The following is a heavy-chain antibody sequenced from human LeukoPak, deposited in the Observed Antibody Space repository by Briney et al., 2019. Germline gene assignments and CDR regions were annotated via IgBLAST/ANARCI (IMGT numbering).Heavy chain of an antibody. V-gene: IGHV3-48*02. CDR1: AFTFSDYS. J-gene: IGHJ3*01. D-gene: IGHD7-27*01. Sequence: GGSLRLSCAASAFTFSDYSMNWFGKAPGKGLGGIYFIDTSSSTMYYADSVMGRFTISRDNAKESLYLQMNSLRDEDTAVYYCAREDDSWGPNNLDLWGQGTMVTVSS. CDR3: AREDDSWGPNNLDL. CDR2: IDTSSSTM.